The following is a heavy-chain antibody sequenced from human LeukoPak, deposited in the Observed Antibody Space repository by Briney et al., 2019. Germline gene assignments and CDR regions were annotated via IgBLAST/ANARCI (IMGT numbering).Heavy chain of an antibody. CDR2: INPNSGGT. CDR1: GYTFTGYY. D-gene: IGHD2-8*02. J-gene: IGHJ4*02. V-gene: IGHV1-2*02. CDR3: AREGYCTGGTRFDN. Sequence: ASVKVSCKASGYTFTGYYLHWVRQAPGQGLEWMGWINPNSGGTDYAQKFQGRVTTTRDTSISTVYMELSRLRSDDTAVYYCAREGYCTGGTRFDNWGQGTLVTVSS.